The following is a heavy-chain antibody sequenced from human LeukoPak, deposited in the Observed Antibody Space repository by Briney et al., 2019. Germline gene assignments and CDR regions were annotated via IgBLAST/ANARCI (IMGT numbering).Heavy chain of an antibody. D-gene: IGHD6-19*01. V-gene: IGHV4-61*05. CDR3: ARAYSSGWGNAFNI. CDR1: GGSISSSTYY. CDR2: IYYSGST. Sequence: SETLSLTCTVSGGSISSSTYYWGWIRQPPGKGLEWIGYIYYSGSTKHNPSLKSRVTIAVDTARNQFSLKLGSVTAADTAVYYCARAYSSGWGNAFNIWGQGTMVTVSS. J-gene: IGHJ3*02.